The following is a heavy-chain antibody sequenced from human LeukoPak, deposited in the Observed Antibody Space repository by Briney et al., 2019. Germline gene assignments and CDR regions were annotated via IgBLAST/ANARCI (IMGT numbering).Heavy chain of an antibody. J-gene: IGHJ4*02. Sequence: GGSLRLSCAGSGFTFRTYAMDWVRQVPGKGLEWVAGITGNGCVIRYADSVKGRFTISRDNSKNTLYLQMNSLRVEDTAVYYCAKDRVPDGMWGIDCWGQGAQVTVSS. CDR3: AKDRVPDGMWGIDC. V-gene: IGHV3-23*01. D-gene: IGHD5-24*01. CDR1: GFTFRTYA. CDR2: ITGNGCVI.